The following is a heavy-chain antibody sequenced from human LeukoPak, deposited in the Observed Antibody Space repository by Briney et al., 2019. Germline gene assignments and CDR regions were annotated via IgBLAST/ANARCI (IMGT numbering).Heavy chain of an antibody. V-gene: IGHV4-34*01. J-gene: IGHJ4*01. Sequence: SETLSLTCAVYGGSFSYYSWNCIRQPPGKGLEWIGEINHFGSTNYNPSLKSRVTISGDTSKKQFSLKVSSVTAAATAVYYCARGYRAHQTFYSYHYFDYWGQGTLVTVSS. CDR3: ARGYRAHQTFYSYHYFDY. CDR2: INHFGST. CDR1: GGSFSYYS. D-gene: IGHD5-18*01.